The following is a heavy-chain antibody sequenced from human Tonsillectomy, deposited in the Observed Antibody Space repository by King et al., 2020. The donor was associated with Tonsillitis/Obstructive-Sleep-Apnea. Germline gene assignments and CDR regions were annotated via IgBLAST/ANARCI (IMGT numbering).Heavy chain of an antibody. D-gene: IGHD3-22*01. V-gene: IGHV1-18*01. CDR2: ISPYNVDT. J-gene: IGHJ4*02. Sequence: VQLVQSGAEVRKPGASVKVSCKASGYTFSNYGISWVRQAPGQGLEWMGWISPYNVDTNYAQKLQGRVTMTTGTSTSTAYMELRSLRSDDTAVYYCARDYMSHYYDSCGYYTFDYWGQGTLVTVSS. CDR3: ARDYMSHYYDSCGYYTFDY. CDR1: GYTFSNYG.